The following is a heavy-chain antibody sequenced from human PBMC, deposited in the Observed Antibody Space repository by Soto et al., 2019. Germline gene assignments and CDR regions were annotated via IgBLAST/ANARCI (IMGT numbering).Heavy chain of an antibody. CDR3: ARGLGWRRGPFDF. D-gene: IGHD2-21*01. CDR2: ISSSSNTI. CDR1: GFTFSSYS. Sequence: PGGSLRLSCAASGFTFSSYSMNLVRQAPGKGLEWLSYISSSSNTIFYADSVKGRFTISRDSANSSLYLQLNSLRDDDTAVYFCARGLGWRRGPFDFWGQGTPVTVSS. J-gene: IGHJ4*02. V-gene: IGHV3-48*02.